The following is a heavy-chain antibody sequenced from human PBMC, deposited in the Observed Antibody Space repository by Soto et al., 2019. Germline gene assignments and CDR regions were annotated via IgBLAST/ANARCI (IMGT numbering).Heavy chain of an antibody. V-gene: IGHV1-18*04. CDR1: GYTFNRHG. D-gene: IGHD1-26*01. Sequence: QVHLVQSGGEVKKPGASVKVSCKASGYTFNRHGITWVRQAPGQGLEWMGWISGYNGDINYEQKFQGRVTLSSDTLTSTVYLELKSHRFDDPAVYYCASVRIVGAREIDFWGQGTLVTVSS. CDR2: ISGYNGDI. J-gene: IGHJ4*02. CDR3: ASVRIVGAREIDF.